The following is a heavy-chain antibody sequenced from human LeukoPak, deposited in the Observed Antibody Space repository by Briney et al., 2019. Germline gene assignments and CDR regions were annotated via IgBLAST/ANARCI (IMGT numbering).Heavy chain of an antibody. CDR2: MNPNSGNT. CDR1: GYTFTSYD. J-gene: IGHJ5*02. V-gene: IGHV1-8*01. Sequence: ASVKVSCKASGYTFTSYDINWVRQATGQGLEWMGWMNPNSGNTGYAQKFQGRVTMTRNTSINTAYMELSSLRSDDTAVYYCARVVVVPAAMTNNWFDPWGQGTLVTVSS. CDR3: ARVVVVPAAMTNNWFDP. D-gene: IGHD2-2*01.